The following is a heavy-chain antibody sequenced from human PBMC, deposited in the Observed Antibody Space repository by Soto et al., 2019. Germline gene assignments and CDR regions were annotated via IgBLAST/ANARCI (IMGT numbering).Heavy chain of an antibody. D-gene: IGHD5-12*01. CDR3: AKDSNSGYDWWLDY. J-gene: IGHJ4*02. CDR1: GYTFTSYG. CDR2: ISAYNGNT. Sequence: ASVKVSCKASGYTFTSYGISWVRQAPGQGLEWMGWISAYNGNTNYAQKLQGRVTMTTDTSTSTAYMELRSLRSDDTAVYYCAKDSNSGYDWWLDYWGQGTPVTVSS. V-gene: IGHV1-18*01.